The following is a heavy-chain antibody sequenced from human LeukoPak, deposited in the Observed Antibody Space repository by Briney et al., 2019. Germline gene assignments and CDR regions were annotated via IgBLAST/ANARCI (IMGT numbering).Heavy chain of an antibody. CDR1: GGSISGYY. CDR2: IYYSGST. V-gene: IGHV4-59*01. J-gene: IGHJ4*02. D-gene: IGHD3-22*01. CDR3: ARESRLYYYDSSGLLDY. Sequence: SSETLSLTCTVSGGSISGYYWSWIRQPPGKGLEWLGYIYYSGSTNYNPSLKSRGTISVDTSKNQFSLKLSSVTAADTAVYYCARESRLYYYDSSGLLDYWGQGTLVTVSS.